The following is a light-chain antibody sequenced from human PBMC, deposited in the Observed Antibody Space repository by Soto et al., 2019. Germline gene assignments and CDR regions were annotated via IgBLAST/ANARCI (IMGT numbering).Light chain of an antibody. CDR2: GAS. CDR3: QQHNNWPRT. J-gene: IGKJ1*01. V-gene: IGKV3-20*01. CDR1: QSVSSSY. Sequence: EIVLTQSPGTLSLSPGERATLSCRASQSVSSSYLSWYQQKPGQAPRLLIYGASSRATGIPDRFSGSGSGTDFTLTISRLEPEDFAVYYCQQHNNWPRTFGQGTKVDIK.